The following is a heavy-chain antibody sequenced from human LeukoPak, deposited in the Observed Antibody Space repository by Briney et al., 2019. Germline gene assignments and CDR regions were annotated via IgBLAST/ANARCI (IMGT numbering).Heavy chain of an antibody. CDR1: GGSFSGYY. Sequence: SETLSLTCAVYGGSFSGYYWSWIRQPPGKGLEWIGEINHSGSTNYNPSLKSRVTISVDTSKNQFSLKLSSVTAADTAVYYCASGTSSWTWFDPWGQGTPVTVSS. D-gene: IGHD2-2*01. J-gene: IGHJ5*02. CDR3: ASGTSSWTWFDP. V-gene: IGHV4-34*01. CDR2: INHSGST.